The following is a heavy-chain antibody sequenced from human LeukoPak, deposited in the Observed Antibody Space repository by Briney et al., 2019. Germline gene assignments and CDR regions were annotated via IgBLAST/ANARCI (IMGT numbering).Heavy chain of an antibody. CDR3: ARGAVPAAPPDY. Sequence: GASVKVSCKASGGTFSSYAISWVRQAPGQGLEWMGRINPNSGGTNYAQKFQGRVTMTRDTSISTAYMELSRLRSDDTALYSCARGAVPAAPPDYWGQGTLVTVSS. D-gene: IGHD2-2*01. J-gene: IGHJ4*02. V-gene: IGHV1-2*06. CDR1: GGTFSSYA. CDR2: INPNSGGT.